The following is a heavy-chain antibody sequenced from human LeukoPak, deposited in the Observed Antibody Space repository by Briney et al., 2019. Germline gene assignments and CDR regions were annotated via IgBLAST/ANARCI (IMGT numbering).Heavy chain of an antibody. V-gene: IGHV3-74*01. CDR3: ATDVPAVTIFGY. CDR1: GFTFSTYW. J-gene: IGHJ4*02. D-gene: IGHD2-2*01. CDR2: INSDGSST. Sequence: GGSQRLSCAASGFTFSTYWMHWVRQAPGSGLVWVSLINSDGSSTNYADSVKGRFTISSDNAKNTLYLHMNILRAEDTAVYYCATDVPAVTIFGYWGQGTLVTVSS.